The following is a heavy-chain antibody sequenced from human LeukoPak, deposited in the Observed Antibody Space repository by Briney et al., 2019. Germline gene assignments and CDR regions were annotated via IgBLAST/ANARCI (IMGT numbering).Heavy chain of an antibody. CDR1: GFTFSSYA. CDR2: ISYDGSNK. V-gene: IGHV3-30-3*01. Sequence: GGSLRLSCAASGFTFSSYAMHWVRQAPGKGLEWVAVISYDGSNKYYADSVKGRFTVSRDNSKNTLYLQINSLRGEDTAVYYCAKGKYSSGGVPDYWGQGTLVTVSS. CDR3: AKGKYSSGGVPDY. J-gene: IGHJ4*02. D-gene: IGHD6-19*01.